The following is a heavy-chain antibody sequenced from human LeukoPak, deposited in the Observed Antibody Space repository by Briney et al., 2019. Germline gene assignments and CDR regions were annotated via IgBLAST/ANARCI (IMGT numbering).Heavy chain of an antibody. CDR3: ARGDGYNSELH. V-gene: IGHV3-74*01. J-gene: IGHJ4*02. CDR1: GFTFSSYW. D-gene: IGHD5-24*01. CDR2: INSDGSST. Sequence: GGSLRPSCAASGFTFSSYWMHWVRQAPGKGLVWVSRINSDGSSTTYADSVKGRFTISRDNAKNTLYLQMNSLRAEDTAVYYCARGDGYNSELHWGQGTLVTVSS.